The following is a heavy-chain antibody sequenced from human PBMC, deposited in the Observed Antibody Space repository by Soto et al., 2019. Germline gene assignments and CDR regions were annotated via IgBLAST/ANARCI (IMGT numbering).Heavy chain of an antibody. CDR1: GGSISSSNW. CDR2: IYHSGIT. Sequence: QVQLQESGPGLVKPSGTLSLTCAVSGGSISSSNWWSWVRQSPGKGLEWIGEIYHSGITNYNPSLKSRVTISVDKSKSQFSLKLSSVTAADTAVYYCARGSGRQVYNYYGMDVWGQGTTVTVSS. D-gene: IGHD3-10*01. CDR3: ARGSGRQVYNYYGMDV. V-gene: IGHV4-4*02. J-gene: IGHJ6*02.